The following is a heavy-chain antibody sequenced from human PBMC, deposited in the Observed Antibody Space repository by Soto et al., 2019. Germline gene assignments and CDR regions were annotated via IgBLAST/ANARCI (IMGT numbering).Heavy chain of an antibody. J-gene: IGHJ6*02. CDR3: ARHVGAYGDYDYYYYGMDV. V-gene: IGHV4-34*01. CDR2: INHSGST. Sequence: SSETLSLPCAVFGGSFSGYYLSWVRPPPGEGLEWIGEINHSGSTYYNPSLKSRVTISVDTSKNQFSLKLSSVTAADTAVYYCARHVGAYGDYDYYYYGMDVWGQGTTVTVSS. D-gene: IGHD4-17*01. CDR1: GGSFSGYY.